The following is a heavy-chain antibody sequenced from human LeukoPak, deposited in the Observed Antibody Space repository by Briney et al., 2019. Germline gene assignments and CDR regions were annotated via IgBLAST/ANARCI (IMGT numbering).Heavy chain of an antibody. J-gene: IGHJ3*02. Sequence: SETLSLTCAVSGGSISSGGYSWSWIRQPPGKGLEWIGYIYHSGSTYYNPSLKSRVTISVDTSKNQFSLKLSSVTAADTAVYYCARATAMKAFDIWGQGTMVTVSS. CDR1: GGSISSGGYS. D-gene: IGHD5-18*01. CDR3: ARATAMKAFDI. V-gene: IGHV4-30-2*01. CDR2: IYHSGST.